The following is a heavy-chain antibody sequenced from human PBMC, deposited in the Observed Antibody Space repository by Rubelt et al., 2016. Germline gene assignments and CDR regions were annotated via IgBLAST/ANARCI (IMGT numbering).Heavy chain of an antibody. CDR3: ASDRRSDC. V-gene: IGHV1-8*01. CDR2: MNPNSGNT. J-gene: IGHJ4*02. CDR1: GYTFTSYD. Sequence: QVQLVQSGAEVKKPGASVKVSCKASGYTFTSYDINWVRQATGQGLEWMGWMNPNSGNTGYAQKFQGRVTMTRKTPRSTVYMELARRTADYTAVYYCASDRRSDCWGQGTLVTVSS.